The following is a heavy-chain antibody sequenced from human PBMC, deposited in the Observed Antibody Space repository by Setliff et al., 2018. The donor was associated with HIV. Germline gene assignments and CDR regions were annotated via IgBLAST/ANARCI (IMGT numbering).Heavy chain of an antibody. CDR2: IYPDESDS. J-gene: IGHJ4*02. D-gene: IGHD2-21*01. CDR3: TTDAKTGVATGY. Sequence: PGESLKISCKGSGYSFPTYWIAWVRQMPGKGLEWMGVIYPDESDSRYSPSFRGQVTISADKSINTLYLQMNSLKTEDTAVYYCTTDAKTGVATGYWGQGTLVTDSS. V-gene: IGHV5-51*01. CDR1: GYSFPTYW.